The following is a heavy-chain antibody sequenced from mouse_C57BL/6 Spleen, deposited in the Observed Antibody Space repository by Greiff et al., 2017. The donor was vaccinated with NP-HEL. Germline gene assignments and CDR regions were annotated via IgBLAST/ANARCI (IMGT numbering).Heavy chain of an antibody. Sequence: EVQLVESGGGLVKPGGSLKLSCAASGFTFSDYGMHWVRQAPEKGLEWVAYISSGSSTIYYADTVKGRFTISRDNAKNTLFLQMTSLRSEDTAMYDCARPPAQATTWFACWGQGTLVTVSA. J-gene: IGHJ3*01. V-gene: IGHV5-17*01. D-gene: IGHD3-2*02. CDR1: GFTFSDYG. CDR2: ISSGSSTI. CDR3: ARPPAQATTWFAC.